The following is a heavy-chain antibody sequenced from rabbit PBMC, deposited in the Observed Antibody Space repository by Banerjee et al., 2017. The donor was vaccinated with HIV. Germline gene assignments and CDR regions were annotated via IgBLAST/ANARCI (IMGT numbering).Heavy chain of an antibody. CDR3: ARDRGTVYVGYGDGMDL. D-gene: IGHD6-1*01. CDR2: IYAGSSGST. V-gene: IGHV1S40*01. CDR1: GFSFSSAYW. J-gene: IGHJ6*01. Sequence: QSLEESGGDLVKPGASLTLTCTASGFSFSSAYWICWVRQAPGKGLEWIACIYAGSSGSTYYASWAKGRFTISKTSSTTVTLQMTSLTAADTATYFCARDRGTVYVGYGDGMDLWGPGTLVTVS.